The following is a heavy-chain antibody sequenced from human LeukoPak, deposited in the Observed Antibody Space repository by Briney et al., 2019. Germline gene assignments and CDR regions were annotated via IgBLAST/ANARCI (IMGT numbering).Heavy chain of an antibody. CDR2: ISTSSNYI. CDR1: GFTFSTYS. D-gene: IGHD1-20*01. CDR3: ARDNWIEAHYFDY. Sequence: GGSLRLSCVASGFTFSTYSMNWVRQAPGKGLEWVSFISTSSNYIYYADSVKGRFTISRDNAKNSLYLQMNSLRAKDTAVYYCARDNWIEAHYFDYWGQGTLVTVSS. J-gene: IGHJ4*02. V-gene: IGHV3-21*01.